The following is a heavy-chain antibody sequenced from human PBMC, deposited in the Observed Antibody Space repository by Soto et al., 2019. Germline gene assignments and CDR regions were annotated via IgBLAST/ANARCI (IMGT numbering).Heavy chain of an antibody. Sequence: GASVKVSCKASGGTFSSYAISCVRQAPGQGLEWMGGIIPIFGTANYAQKFQGRVTITADESTSTAYMELSSLRSEDTAVYYCASSRTGVVIISPYYYYYGMDVWGQGTTVTVSS. D-gene: IGHD3-3*01. V-gene: IGHV1-69*13. J-gene: IGHJ6*02. CDR2: IIPIFGTA. CDR3: ASSRTGVVIISPYYYYYGMDV. CDR1: GGTFSSYA.